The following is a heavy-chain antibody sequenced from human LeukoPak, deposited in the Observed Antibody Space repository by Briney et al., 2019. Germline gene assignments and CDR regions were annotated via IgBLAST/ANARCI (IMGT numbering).Heavy chain of an antibody. D-gene: IGHD6-13*01. J-gene: IGHJ6*02. Sequence: ASVKVSCKASGYTFTSYGISWVRQAPGQGLEWMGWISAYNGNTNYAQKLQGRVTMTTDTSTSTAYMELRSLRSDDTAVYYCARGSSSSTYYYYYGMDVWGQGTTVTVPS. CDR1: GYTFTSYG. V-gene: IGHV1-18*01. CDR3: ARGSSSSTYYYYYGMDV. CDR2: ISAYNGNT.